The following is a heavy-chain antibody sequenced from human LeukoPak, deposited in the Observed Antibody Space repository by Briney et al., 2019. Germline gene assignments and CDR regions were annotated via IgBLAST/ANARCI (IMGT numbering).Heavy chain of an antibody. CDR1: GFTFSSYA. V-gene: IGHV3-23*01. Sequence: PGGSLRLSCAASGFTFSSYAMSWVRQAPGKGLEWVSAISGSGGSTYYADSVKGRFTISRDNPKNTLCLQMNSLRAEDTAVYYCAKDRLHGDPNHYWGQGTLVTVSS. D-gene: IGHD4-17*01. J-gene: IGHJ4*02. CDR2: ISGSGGST. CDR3: AKDRLHGDPNHY.